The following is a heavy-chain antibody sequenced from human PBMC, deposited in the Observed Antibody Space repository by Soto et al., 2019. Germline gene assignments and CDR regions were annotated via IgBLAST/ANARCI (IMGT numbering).Heavy chain of an antibody. CDR2: ISSDSRYI. D-gene: IGHD2-15*01. Sequence: VQLVESGGGLVQPGGSLRLSCAASGFTLSNYAVNWVRQAPGKGLEWVSYISSDSRYIYHGDSVKGRFTISRDNASNSVYLQMNSLRDEDTAVYYCARIKLVDFFFINVDVYDMDVWGQGTPVTVSS. V-gene: IGHV3-48*02. CDR3: ARIKLVDFFFINVDVYDMDV. J-gene: IGHJ6*02. CDR1: GFTLSNYA.